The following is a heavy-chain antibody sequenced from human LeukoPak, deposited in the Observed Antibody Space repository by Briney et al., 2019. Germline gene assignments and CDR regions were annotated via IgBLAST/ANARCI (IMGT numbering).Heavy chain of an antibody. Sequence: GESLKISCKGSGYSFTSYWIGWVRQMPGKGLEWMGIIYPGDSDTRYSPSFQGQVTISADKSISTAYLQWSSLKASDTAMYYCAGVVPAAIGTYDAFDIWGQGTMVTVSS. D-gene: IGHD2-2*01. CDR2: IYPGDSDT. CDR1: GYSFTSYW. V-gene: IGHV5-51*01. CDR3: AGVVPAAIGTYDAFDI. J-gene: IGHJ3*02.